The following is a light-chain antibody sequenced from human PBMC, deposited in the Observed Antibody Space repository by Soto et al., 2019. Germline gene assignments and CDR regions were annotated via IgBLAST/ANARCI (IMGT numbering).Light chain of an antibody. CDR2: VAS. J-gene: IGKJ4*01. Sequence: EIVLTQSPATLSLSPGEGATLSCRASQSVSTFLDWYEQKPGQAPRLLIYVASNRSSGIPASFSGSVSGTDFTLAISSLAPEDFAVYYCQQRSDWFPLTFGGGAKVDIQ. V-gene: IGKV3-11*01. CDR1: QSVSTF. CDR3: QQRSDWFPLT.